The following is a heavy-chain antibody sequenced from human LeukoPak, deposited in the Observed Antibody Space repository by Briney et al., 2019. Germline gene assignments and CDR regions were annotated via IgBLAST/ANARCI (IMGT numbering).Heavy chain of an antibody. J-gene: IGHJ4*02. CDR1: GFTFSSHG. V-gene: IGHV3-33*01. D-gene: IGHD3-22*01. Sequence: GGSLRLSCAASGFTFSSHGMHWVRQAPGKGLEWVAVIWYDGSNKYYADSVKGRFTISRDNPKNTPYLQMNSMRAEDTAVYYCARFDYDSSGGYYFDYWGQGTLVTVSS. CDR3: ARFDYDSSGGYYFDY. CDR2: IWYDGSNK.